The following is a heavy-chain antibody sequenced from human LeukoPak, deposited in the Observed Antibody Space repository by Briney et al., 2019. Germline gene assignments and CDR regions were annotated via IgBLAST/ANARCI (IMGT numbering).Heavy chain of an antibody. CDR3: ARPYSSSWFTSDYYYYYGMDV. Sequence: SETLSLTCTVSGGSISSYYWSWIRQPPGKGLEWIGYIYYSGSTNYNPSLKSRVTISVDTSKNQFSLKLSSVTAADTAVYYCARPYSSSWFTSDYYYYYGMDVWGQGTTVTVSS. CDR2: IYYSGST. J-gene: IGHJ6*02. CDR1: GGSISSYY. V-gene: IGHV4-59*08. D-gene: IGHD6-13*01.